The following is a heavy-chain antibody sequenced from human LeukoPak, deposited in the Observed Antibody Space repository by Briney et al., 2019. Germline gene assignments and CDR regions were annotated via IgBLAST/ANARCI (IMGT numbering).Heavy chain of an antibody. CDR3: ASGGSYSFSGVDYFDY. Sequence: ASVKVSCKASGYTFTVYYMHRVRQAPGQGLEWMGRINPNSGGTNYAQKFQGRVTMTRDTSISTAYMELSRLRSDDTAVYYCASGGSYSFSGVDYFDYWGQGTLVTVSS. CDR2: INPNSGGT. J-gene: IGHJ4*02. D-gene: IGHD1-26*01. CDR1: GYTFTVYY. V-gene: IGHV1-2*06.